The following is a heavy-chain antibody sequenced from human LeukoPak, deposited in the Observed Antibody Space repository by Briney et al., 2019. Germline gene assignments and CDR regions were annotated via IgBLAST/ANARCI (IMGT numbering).Heavy chain of an antibody. D-gene: IGHD3-22*01. V-gene: IGHV1-69*13. Sequence: SVKVSCKASGGTFSSYAISWVRQAPGQGLEWMGGIIPIFGTANYVQKFQGRVTITADESTSTAYMELSSLRSEDTAVYYCARGLDSSGYYYANDAFDIWGQGTMVTVSS. J-gene: IGHJ3*02. CDR1: GGTFSSYA. CDR2: IIPIFGTA. CDR3: ARGLDSSGYYYANDAFDI.